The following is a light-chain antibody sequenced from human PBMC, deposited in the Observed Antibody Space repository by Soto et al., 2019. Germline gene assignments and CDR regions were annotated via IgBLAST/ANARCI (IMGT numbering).Light chain of an antibody. V-gene: IGKV3-15*01. CDR2: GAS. CDR3: QQYNNWPLT. CDR1: QSISSN. Sequence: ETVMTQSPATLSVSPGERATLCFRASQSISSNLAWYQQKPGQAPRLLIYGASTRATGIPARFTGSGSGTEFTLTISSLQSEDFAVYYCQQYNNWPLTFGGGTKVDIK. J-gene: IGKJ4*01.